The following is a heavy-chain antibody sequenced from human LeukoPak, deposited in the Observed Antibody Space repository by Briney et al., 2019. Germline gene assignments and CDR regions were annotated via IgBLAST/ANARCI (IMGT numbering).Heavy chain of an antibody. Sequence: GGSLRLSCAASVSEFIFSNYGMHWVRQAPGKGLEWVAVISYDGSNKYYADSVKGRFTISRDNAKNTLYLQMDSLRAEDTAVYYCARDLNRRVFTDYWGQGTLVTVSS. V-gene: IGHV3-30*03. J-gene: IGHJ4*02. CDR1: VSEFIFSNYG. CDR3: ARDLNRRVFTDY. CDR2: ISYDGSNK.